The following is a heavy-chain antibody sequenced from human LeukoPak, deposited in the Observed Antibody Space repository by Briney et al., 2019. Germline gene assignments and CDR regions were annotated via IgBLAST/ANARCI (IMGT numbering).Heavy chain of an antibody. Sequence: SETLSLTCAVYGGSFSGYYWSWIRQPPGKGLEWIGEINHSGSTNYNPSLKSRVTISVDMSKNQFSLKLSSVTAADTAVYYCARKLGDFWSGYYTGYYFDYWGQGTPVTVSS. CDR2: INHSGST. D-gene: IGHD3-3*01. CDR3: ARKLGDFWSGYYTGYYFDY. J-gene: IGHJ4*02. CDR1: GGSFSGYY. V-gene: IGHV4-34*01.